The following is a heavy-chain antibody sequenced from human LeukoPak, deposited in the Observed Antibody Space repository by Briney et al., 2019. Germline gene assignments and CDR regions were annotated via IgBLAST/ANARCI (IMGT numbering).Heavy chain of an antibody. Sequence: PGGSLRLSCAASGFTFSSYEMNWVRQAPGKGLEWVSYISSSGSTIYYADSVKGRFTISRDNDKNSLYLQMNSLRAEDTAVYYCARERTGGTLTWGQGTLVTVSS. CDR3: ARERTGGTLT. V-gene: IGHV3-48*03. J-gene: IGHJ5*02. CDR2: ISSSGSTI. D-gene: IGHD2-15*01. CDR1: GFTFSSYE.